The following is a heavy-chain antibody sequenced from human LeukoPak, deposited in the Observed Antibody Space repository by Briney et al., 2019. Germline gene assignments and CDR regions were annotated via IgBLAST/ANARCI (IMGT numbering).Heavy chain of an antibody. Sequence: GGSLRLSCAVSGFTFSSYWMSWVRQAPGKGLEWVANIKQDGSEKYYVDSVKGRFTISRDNAKNSLYLQMNSLRAEDTAVYYCARVVGAGYQLLRYYYYYMDVWGKGTTVTVSS. V-gene: IGHV3-7*01. CDR1: GFTFSSYW. D-gene: IGHD2-2*01. CDR2: IKQDGSEK. CDR3: ARVVGAGYQLLRYYYYYMDV. J-gene: IGHJ6*03.